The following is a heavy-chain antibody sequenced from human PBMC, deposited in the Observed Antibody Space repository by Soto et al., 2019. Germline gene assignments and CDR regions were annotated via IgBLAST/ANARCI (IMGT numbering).Heavy chain of an antibody. J-gene: IGHJ3*02. CDR2: IYYNGNT. Sequence: SETLSLTCTVSGGSISSGAYYWTWIRQRPGTGLEWIGYIYYNGNTYYSPSLKSRLTISMDTSKNQFSLKLTSVTAADTAMYYCARARRRAVYAFDIWGQGTMVTVS. V-gene: IGHV4-31*03. CDR3: ARARRRAVYAFDI. CDR1: GGSISSGAYY.